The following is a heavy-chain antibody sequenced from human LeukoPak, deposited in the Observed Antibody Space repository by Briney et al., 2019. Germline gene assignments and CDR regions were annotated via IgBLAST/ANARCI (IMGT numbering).Heavy chain of an antibody. D-gene: IGHD6-25*01. J-gene: IGHJ5*02. Sequence: SETLSLTCTVSGGSISSYYWSRIRQPPGKGLEWIGYIYTSGSTNYNPSLKSRVTISVDTSKNQFSLKLSSVTAADTAVYYCAGRSDGPGSGGVLGFDPGGQEPLVTVSS. CDR1: GGSISSYY. V-gene: IGHV4-4*09. CDR2: IYTSGST. CDR3: AGRSDGPGSGGVLGFDP.